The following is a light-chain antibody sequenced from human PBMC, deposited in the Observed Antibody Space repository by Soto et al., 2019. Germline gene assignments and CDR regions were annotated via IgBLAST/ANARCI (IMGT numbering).Light chain of an antibody. CDR2: RTS. Sequence: DIQMTQSPSTLSASVGDTVTITCRASQTISGWLAWYQQKPGKAPKLLIYRTSTLENGVPSRFSGSGSGTEFTLSISSLQSDDSATYLCQYYNHYSLTWTFGQGTRVEIK. V-gene: IGKV1-5*03. CDR3: QYYNHYSLTWT. CDR1: QTISGW. J-gene: IGKJ1*01.